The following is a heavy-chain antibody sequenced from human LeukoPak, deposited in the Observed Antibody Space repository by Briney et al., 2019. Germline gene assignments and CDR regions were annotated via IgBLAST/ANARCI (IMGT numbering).Heavy chain of an antibody. CDR2: MNPNSGNT. D-gene: IGHD3-10*02. J-gene: IGHJ6*02. CDR3: ARGPVEAVFGVSTED. Sequence: ASVKVSCKASGYTFTSYDINWVRQATGQGLEWMGWMNPNSGNTGYAQKFQGRVSMTRDTSISTAYMELSSLRSEDTAVYYCARGPVEAVFGVSTEDWGQGTTVTVSS. CDR1: GYTFTSYD. V-gene: IGHV1-8*01.